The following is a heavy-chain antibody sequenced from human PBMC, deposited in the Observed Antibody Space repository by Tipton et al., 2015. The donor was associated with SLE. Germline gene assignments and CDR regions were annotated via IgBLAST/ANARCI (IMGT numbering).Heavy chain of an antibody. Sequence: TLSLTCTVSGGSIGSHYWTWIRQPPGKGLEWIGSISYGGTTYYKSSLTSRITISVDTSKNQFSLKVTSMTAADTAIYYCARGSIGWSPTWFDTWGPGMLVTVSS. D-gene: IGHD6-19*01. V-gene: IGHV4-59*08. CDR1: GGSIGSHY. CDR2: ISYGGTT. CDR3: ARGSIGWSPTWFDT. J-gene: IGHJ5*02.